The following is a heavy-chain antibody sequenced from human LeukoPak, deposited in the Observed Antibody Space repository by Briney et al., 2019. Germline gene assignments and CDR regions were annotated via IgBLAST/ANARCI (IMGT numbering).Heavy chain of an antibody. CDR3: ARVTGYMIEDYFDY. D-gene: IGHD3-22*01. CDR2: IYYSGST. V-gene: IGHV4-61*08. CDR1: GGSISS. Sequence: PSETLSLTCTVSGGSISSFYWSWFYWSWIRQPPGKGLEWIGYIYYSGSTNYKPSLKSRVTISVKTSKNQFSLKLRSVTAADTAVYYCARVTGYMIEDYFDYWGQGTLVTVSS. J-gene: IGHJ4*02.